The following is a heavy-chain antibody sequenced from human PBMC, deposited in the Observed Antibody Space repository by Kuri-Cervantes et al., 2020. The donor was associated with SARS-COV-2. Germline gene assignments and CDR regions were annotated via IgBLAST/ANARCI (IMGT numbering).Heavy chain of an antibody. D-gene: IGHD6-13*01. CDR3: AREIIAAAGPFDY. CDR2: ISVGST. Sequence: GESLKISCAASGFTVSSNEMNWVRQAPGKGLEWVSFISVGSTYYADSVKGRFTISRDNAKNSLYLQMNSLRAEDTAVYYCAREIIAAAGPFDYWGQGTLVTVSS. CDR1: GFTVSSNE. J-gene: IGHJ4*02. V-gene: IGHV3-38-3*01.